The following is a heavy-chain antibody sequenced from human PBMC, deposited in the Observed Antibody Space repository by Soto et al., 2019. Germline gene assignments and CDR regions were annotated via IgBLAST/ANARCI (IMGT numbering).Heavy chain of an antibody. Sequence: SQTLSLTCAISGDSVSSNSAAWNWNRQSPSRGLEWLGRTYYRSKWYNVYAVSVQSRLTINPDTSKHQFSLQLNSVTHDDTAVYYCAGSFAGRGGMDVWGQGTSVTVSS. CDR3: AGSFAGRGGMDV. CDR1: GDSVSSNSAA. J-gene: IGHJ6*02. D-gene: IGHD3-16*01. CDR2: TYYRSKWYN. V-gene: IGHV6-1*01.